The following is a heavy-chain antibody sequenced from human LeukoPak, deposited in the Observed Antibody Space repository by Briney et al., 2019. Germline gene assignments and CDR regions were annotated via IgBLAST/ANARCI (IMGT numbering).Heavy chain of an antibody. J-gene: IGHJ4*02. CDR1: GYTLTELS. V-gene: IGHV1-24*01. Sequence: ASVKVSCKVSGYTLTELSMHWVRQAPGKGLEWMGGFDPEDGETIYAQKFQGRVTMTEDTSTDTAYMELSSLRSEDTAVYYCAPLGIGAVAGTTDYWGQGTLVTVSS. CDR2: FDPEDGET. D-gene: IGHD6-19*01. CDR3: APLGIGAVAGTTDY.